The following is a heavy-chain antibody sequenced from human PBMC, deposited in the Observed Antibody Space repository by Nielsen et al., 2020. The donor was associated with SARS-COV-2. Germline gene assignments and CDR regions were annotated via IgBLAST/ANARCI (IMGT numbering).Heavy chain of an antibody. D-gene: IGHD6-19*01. Sequence: GESLRLSCAASGFTFSSYWMSWVRQAPGKGLEWVANIKQDGSEKYYVDSVKGRFTIYRDNAKNSLYLQMNSLRAEDTAVSYCARDFHSSGWYSYYYYYMDVWGKGTTVTVSS. V-gene: IGHV3-7*01. CDR2: IKQDGSEK. J-gene: IGHJ6*03. CDR1: GFTFSSYW. CDR3: ARDFHSSGWYSYYYYYMDV.